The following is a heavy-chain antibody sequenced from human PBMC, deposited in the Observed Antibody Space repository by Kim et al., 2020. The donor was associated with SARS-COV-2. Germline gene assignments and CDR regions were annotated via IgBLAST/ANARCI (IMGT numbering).Heavy chain of an antibody. J-gene: IGHJ6*02. CDR1: GFTFSSYA. CDR3: ANDPTHSRFYYGMDV. D-gene: IGHD2-21*01. CDR2: ISGSGGST. Sequence: GGSLRLSCAASGFTFSSYAMSWVRQAPGKGLEWVSSISGSGGSTYYADSVKGRFTISRDNSKNTLYLQMDSLRPEDTAIYYCANDPTHSRFYYGMDVWGQGTTVTVSS. V-gene: IGHV3-23*01.